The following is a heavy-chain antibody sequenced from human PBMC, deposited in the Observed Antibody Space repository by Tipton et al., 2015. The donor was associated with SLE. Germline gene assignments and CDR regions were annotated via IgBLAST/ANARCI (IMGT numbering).Heavy chain of an antibody. V-gene: IGHV3-11*04. CDR2: ISSSCSTI. CDR1: GFTFSDYY. J-gene: IGHJ4*02. Sequence: GSLRLSCAASGFTFSDYYMSWIRQAPGKGLEWVSYISSSCSTIYYADSVKGRFTISRDNAKNTLYLQMNSLRAEDTAVYYCASTSGGYDSSGGPFDYWGQGTLVTVSS. D-gene: IGHD3-22*01. CDR3: ASTSGGYDSSGGPFDY.